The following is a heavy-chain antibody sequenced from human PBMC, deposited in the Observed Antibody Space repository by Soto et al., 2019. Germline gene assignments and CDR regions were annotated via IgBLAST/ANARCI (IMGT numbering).Heavy chain of an antibody. CDR1: GFSLTTRGVG. CDR2: IYWDDDK. J-gene: IGHJ5*02. Sequence: QITLKESGPTLVKPTQTLTLTCTFSGFSLTTRGVGVGWIRQPPGKALECLAFIYWDDDKRYSPSLQSRLSITKETSKKQVVLTMTNVDPVDTATYYCAHIPNYYQYDWFDPWGQGTLVSVSS. D-gene: IGHD3-16*01. V-gene: IGHV2-5*02. CDR3: AHIPNYYQYDWFDP.